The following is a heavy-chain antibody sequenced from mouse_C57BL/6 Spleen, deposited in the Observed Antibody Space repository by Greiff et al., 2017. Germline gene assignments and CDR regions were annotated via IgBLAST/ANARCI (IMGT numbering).Heavy chain of an antibody. D-gene: IGHD1-1*01. J-gene: IGHJ2*01. Sequence: QVQLQQPGAELVKPGASVKLSCKASGYTFTSYWMNWVKQRPGQGLEWIGMIHPNSGSTNYNEKFKSKATLTVDTSSSTAYMQLSSLTSEDSAVYCCARNYGSSYVGYWGQGTTLTVSS. V-gene: IGHV1-64*01. CDR1: GYTFTSYW. CDR2: IHPNSGST. CDR3: ARNYGSSYVGY.